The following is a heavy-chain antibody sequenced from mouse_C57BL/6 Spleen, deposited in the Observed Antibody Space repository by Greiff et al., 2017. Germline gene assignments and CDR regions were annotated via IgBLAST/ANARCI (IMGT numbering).Heavy chain of an antibody. Sequence: QVQLQQSGAELVKPGASVKLSCKASGYTFNSYWMHWVKQRPGQGLEWIGMIHPNSGSTKYNEKFTGKATMTVDKSTRTAYMQLSSLTSEDSTVYFVARGRHRGFDYWGQGTTLTVSS. CDR3: ARGRHRGFDY. J-gene: IGHJ2*01. CDR1: GYTFNSYW. CDR2: IHPNSGST. D-gene: IGHD6-1*01. V-gene: IGHV1-64*01.